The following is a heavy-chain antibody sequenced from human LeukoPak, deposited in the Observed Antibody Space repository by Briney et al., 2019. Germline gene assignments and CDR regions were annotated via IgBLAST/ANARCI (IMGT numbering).Heavy chain of an antibody. D-gene: IGHD3-10*01. Sequence: PGGSLRLSCAASGFTFSSYAMNWVRPAPGKGLEWVSTISGSGGSKHYADSVEGRFTISKNTSKNTVYLQMNSLRAEDTAIYYCAKLTSASGAYGVDVWGQGTTVTVSS. CDR1: GFTFSSYA. CDR3: AKLTSASGAYGVDV. CDR2: ISGSGGSK. V-gene: IGHV3-23*01. J-gene: IGHJ6*02.